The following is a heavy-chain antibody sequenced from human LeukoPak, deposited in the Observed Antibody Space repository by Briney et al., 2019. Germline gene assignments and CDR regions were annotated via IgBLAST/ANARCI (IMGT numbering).Heavy chain of an antibody. CDR2: FYSGGST. Sequence: PGGSLRLSCAASGLTVSSNYMSWVRQTPGKGLEWVSVFYSGGSTYYADSVKGQFTISRDNSKNTLYLQMNSLRAEDTAVYYCARLYSGYQYYFDYWGQGTLVTVSS. CDR1: GLTVSSNY. D-gene: IGHD5-12*01. J-gene: IGHJ4*02. CDR3: ARLYSGYQYYFDY. V-gene: IGHV3-53*01.